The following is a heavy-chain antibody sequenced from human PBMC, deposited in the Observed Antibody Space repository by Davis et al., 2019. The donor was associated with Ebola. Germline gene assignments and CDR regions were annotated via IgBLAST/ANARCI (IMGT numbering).Heavy chain of an antibody. CDR2: ISYDGSNK. Sequence: AGSLRLSCAASGFTFSSYAMHWVRQAPGKGLEWVAVISYDGSNKYYADSVKGRFTISRDNSKNTLYLQMNSLRAEDTAVYYCARDPYNYGSGSYGFWFDPWGQGTLVTVSS. CDR1: GFTFSSYA. D-gene: IGHD3-10*01. J-gene: IGHJ5*02. V-gene: IGHV3-30-3*01. CDR3: ARDPYNYGSGSYGFWFDP.